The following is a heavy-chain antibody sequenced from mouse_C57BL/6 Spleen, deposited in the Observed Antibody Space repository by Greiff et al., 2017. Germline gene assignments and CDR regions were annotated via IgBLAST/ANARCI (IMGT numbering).Heavy chain of an antibody. CDR3: ARGITTVVATHYYYAMDY. CDR2: IYPSDGET. J-gene: IGHJ4*01. Sequence: QVQLQQPGAELVRPGSSVKLSCKASGYTFTSYWMDWVKQRPGQGLEWIGNIYPSDGETHYNQKFKDKATLTVDKSSSTAYMQLSSLTSEDSAVYYCARGITTVVATHYYYAMDYWGQGTSVTVSS. D-gene: IGHD1-1*01. V-gene: IGHV1-61*01. CDR1: GYTFTSYW.